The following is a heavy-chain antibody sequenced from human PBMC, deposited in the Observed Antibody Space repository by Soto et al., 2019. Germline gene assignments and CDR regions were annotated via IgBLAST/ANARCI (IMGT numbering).Heavy chain of an antibody. Sequence: GGSLRLSCAASGFTFSNAWMSWVRQAPGKGLEWVGRIKSKTAGGTTDYAAPVKGSFTISRDDSKNTLYLQMNSLKTEDTAVYYCTTENYQLEPKVDFDYWGQGTLVTVSS. V-gene: IGHV3-15*01. CDR2: IKSKTAGGTT. D-gene: IGHD1-1*01. CDR1: GFTFSNAW. CDR3: TTENYQLEPKVDFDY. J-gene: IGHJ4*02.